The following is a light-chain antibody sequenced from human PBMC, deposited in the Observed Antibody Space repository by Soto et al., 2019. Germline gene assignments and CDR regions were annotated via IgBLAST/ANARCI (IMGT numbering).Light chain of an antibody. CDR2: VGAGGIVG. CDR3: GADHGSGSNFAVV. V-gene: IGLV9-49*01. J-gene: IGLJ2*01. Sequence: QSVLTQPPSASASLGASVTLTCTLSSGYSNDEVDWYQQRPGKGPRFVMRVGAGGIVGSKGDGIPDRFSVLASALNRSLTIKNIQEEDECDYHCGADHGSGSNFAVVFGGGTKLTVL. CDR1: SGYSNDE.